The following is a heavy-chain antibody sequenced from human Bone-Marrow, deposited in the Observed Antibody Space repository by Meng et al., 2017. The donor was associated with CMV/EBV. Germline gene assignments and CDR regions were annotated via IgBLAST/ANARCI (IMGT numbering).Heavy chain of an antibody. CDR1: GYTFTSYD. CDR3: ASQRIFPDNNDAVDI. CDR2: MNPNSGNT. V-gene: IGHV1-8*01. D-gene: IGHD3-3*01. Sequence: ASVKVSCKASGYTFTSYDINWVRQATGQGLEWMGWMNPNSGNTGYAQKLQGRVTMTRNTTISTAYMELSSLRSEDTAVYYCASQRIFPDNNDAVDIFGQGTMVTVSS. J-gene: IGHJ3*02.